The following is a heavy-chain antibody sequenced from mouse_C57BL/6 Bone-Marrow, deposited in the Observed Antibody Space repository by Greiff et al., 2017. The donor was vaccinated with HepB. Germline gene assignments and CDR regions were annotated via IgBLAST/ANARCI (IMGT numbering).Heavy chain of an antibody. CDR1: GYTFTSYW. CDR2: IDPSDSYT. V-gene: IGHV1-59*01. Sequence: QVQLQQPGAELVRPGTSVKLSCKASGYTFTSYWMHWVKQRPGQGLEWIGVIDPSDSYTNYNQKFKGKATLTVDTSSSTAYMQLSSLTCEDSAVYYCARSGLYYYGSGYAMDYWGQGTSVTVSS. J-gene: IGHJ4*01. D-gene: IGHD1-1*01. CDR3: ARSGLYYYGSGYAMDY.